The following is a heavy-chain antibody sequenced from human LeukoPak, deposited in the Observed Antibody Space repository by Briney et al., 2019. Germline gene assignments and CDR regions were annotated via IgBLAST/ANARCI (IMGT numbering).Heavy chain of an antibody. V-gene: IGHV3-33*01. D-gene: IGHD3-10*01. CDR2: IWYDGSNK. CDR3: ARGSLLWFGELAPFDP. Sequence: GGSLRLSCAASGFTFSSYGMHWVRQAPGKGLEWVAVIWYDGSNKYYADSVKGRFTISRDNSKNTLYLQMNSLRAEDTAVYYCARGSLLWFGELAPFDPGGQGTLVTVSS. J-gene: IGHJ5*02. CDR1: GFTFSSYG.